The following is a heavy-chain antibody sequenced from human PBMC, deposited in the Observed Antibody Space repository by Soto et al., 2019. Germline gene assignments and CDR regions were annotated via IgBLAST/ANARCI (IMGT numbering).Heavy chain of an antibody. Sequence: LGESLKISCKGSGYSVTSYWIGWVRQMPGKGLEWMGIIDPGDSDTRYSPSFQGQVTISADKSISTAYLQWSSLKASGTAMDYCASSSTYYYYYMDVWGKGTTVTVSS. V-gene: IGHV5-51*01. D-gene: IGHD6-6*01. J-gene: IGHJ6*03. CDR3: ASSSTYYYYYMDV. CDR1: GYSVTSYW. CDR2: IDPGDSDT.